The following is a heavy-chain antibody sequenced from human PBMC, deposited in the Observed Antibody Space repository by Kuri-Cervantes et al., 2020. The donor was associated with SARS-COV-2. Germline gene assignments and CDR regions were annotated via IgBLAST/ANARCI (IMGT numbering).Heavy chain of an antibody. CDR1: KFNFIRSW. Sequence: GESLKISCVASKFNFIRSWMLWVCQALEKGLEWGADIQCDGSVRDYVDSVKGRLTISRDKAKNSHSLQVKSLRAEDTAVYYCARGGSSWYDFDYWGQGTLVTVSS. CDR3: ARGGSSWYDFDY. J-gene: IGHJ4*02. D-gene: IGHD6-13*01. V-gene: IGHV3-52*01. CDR2: IQCDGSVR.